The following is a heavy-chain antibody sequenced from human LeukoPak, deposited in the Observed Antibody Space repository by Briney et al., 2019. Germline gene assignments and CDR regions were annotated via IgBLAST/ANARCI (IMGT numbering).Heavy chain of an antibody. CDR3: AGPYYYDSSGYSGPPTFDY. CDR2: IYYSGST. Sequence: SETLSLTCTVSGGSISSYYWSWIRQPPGKGLEWIGYIYYSGSTNYNPSLKSRVTISVDTSKNQFSLKLSSVTAADTAVYYCAGPYYYDSSGYSGPPTFDYWGQGTLVTVSS. J-gene: IGHJ4*02. D-gene: IGHD3-22*01. CDR1: GGSISSYY. V-gene: IGHV4-59*12.